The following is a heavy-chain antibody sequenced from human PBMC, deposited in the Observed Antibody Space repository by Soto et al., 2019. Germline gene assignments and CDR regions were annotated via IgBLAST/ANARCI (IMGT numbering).Heavy chain of an antibody. CDR3: TTVLFYGRSSHGFYP. D-gene: IGHD6-6*01. V-gene: IGHV3-15*01. CDR1: GFTFSNAC. J-gene: IGHJ5*01. Sequence: PGGSLRHSCAASGFTFSNACMTWVRQAPGKGLEWVGRIKCKSDGETTDYAAPVKGRFTISREDSRNTLYLQMNSLNTEDTAVYYCTTVLFYGRSSHGFYPRGQRTPVTVS. CDR2: IKCKSDGETT.